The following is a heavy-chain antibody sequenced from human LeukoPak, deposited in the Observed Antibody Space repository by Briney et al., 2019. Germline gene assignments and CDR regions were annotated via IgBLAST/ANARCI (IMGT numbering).Heavy chain of an antibody. CDR1: GFTFSGYA. J-gene: IGHJ4*02. D-gene: IGHD6-19*01. V-gene: IGHV3-23*01. CDR3: AKRAVPGNAFFDN. Sequence: GGSLRLSCAASGFTFSGYAMSWVRQAPGKGLEWVSSISGSGGSTYYADSVKGRFTISGDNSKNTLFLQMNSLRAEDTAVYYCAKRAVPGNAFFDNWGQGNLVTVSS. CDR2: ISGSGGST.